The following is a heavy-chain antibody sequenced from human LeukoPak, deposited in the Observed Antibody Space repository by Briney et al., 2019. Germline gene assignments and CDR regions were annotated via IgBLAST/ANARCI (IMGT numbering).Heavy chain of an antibody. D-gene: IGHD3-9*01. J-gene: IGHJ4*02. CDR3: AKGDDILTGYLSYFDY. CDR1: GFTFSSYG. CDR2: IWYDGSNK. Sequence: GGSLRLSCAASGFTFSSYGMHWVRQAPGKGLEWVAVIWYDGSNKYYADSVKGRFTISRDNSKNTLYLQMNSLRAEDTAVYYCAKGDDILTGYLSYFDYWGQGTLVTVSS. V-gene: IGHV3-33*06.